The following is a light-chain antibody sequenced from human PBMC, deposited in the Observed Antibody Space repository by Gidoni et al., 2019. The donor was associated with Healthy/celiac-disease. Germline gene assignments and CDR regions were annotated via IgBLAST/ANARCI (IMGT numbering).Light chain of an antibody. CDR3: RQSYSTPPT. CDR2: AAS. Sequence: DIQMTQSPSSLSASVGDRVTITCRASQSISSYLNWYQQKPGKAPKPLMYAASSLQSGVPSRFSGSGSGTNFTLTISSLQPEDFATYYCRQSYSTPPTFGQGTKVEIK. CDR1: QSISSY. V-gene: IGKV1-39*01. J-gene: IGKJ1*01.